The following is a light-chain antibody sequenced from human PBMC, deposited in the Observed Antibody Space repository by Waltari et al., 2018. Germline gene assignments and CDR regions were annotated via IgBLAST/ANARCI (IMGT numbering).Light chain of an antibody. J-gene: IGLJ2*01. CDR3: QSYDSSLSGGV. CDR2: GNS. CDR1: SANIGAGYD. V-gene: IGLV1-40*01. Sequence: QSVLTQPPSVSGAPGQRVTISCTGSSANIGAGYDLHWYQQLPGTAPKLLIYGNSNRPSGVPDRFSGSKSGTSASLAITGLQAEDEADYYCQSYDSSLSGGVFGGGTKLTVL.